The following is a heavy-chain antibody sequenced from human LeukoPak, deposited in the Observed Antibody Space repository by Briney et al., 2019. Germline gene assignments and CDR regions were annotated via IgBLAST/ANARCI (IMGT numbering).Heavy chain of an antibody. CDR1: GLRFSNYG. CDR3: AREGTPYSSDY. D-gene: IGHD6-13*01. J-gene: IGHJ4*02. CDR2: INQDGGQK. V-gene: IGHV3-7*01. Sequence: HPGGSLRLSCAASGLRFSNYGMHWVRQAPGEGLEWVANINQDGGQKNYMDSVKGRFTVSRDNAGNSLFLQMNSLRVEDTAVYYCAREGTPYSSDYWGQGTLITVSS.